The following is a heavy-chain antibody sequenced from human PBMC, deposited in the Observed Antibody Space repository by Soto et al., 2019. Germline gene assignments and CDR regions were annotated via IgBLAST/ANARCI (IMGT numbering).Heavy chain of an antibody. Sequence: SVPLPLRTTVSQDTIGDGYCCRFIKKPTVKVLEWIGSIYYSESTYYNPSLKSRVTTSVDTSKNQFSLKLSSVTAEDPAVYYCVIKTFGLIDPYFDRFFDYCGEGILVSGSS. CDR3: VIKTFGLIDPYFDRFFDY. CDR2: IYYSEST. J-gene: IGHJ4*02. D-gene: IGHD3-9*01. V-gene: IGHV4-38-2*02. CDR1: QDTIGDGYC.